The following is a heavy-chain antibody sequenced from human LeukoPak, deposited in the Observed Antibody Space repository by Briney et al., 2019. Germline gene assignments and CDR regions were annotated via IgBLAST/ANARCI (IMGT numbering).Heavy chain of an antibody. CDR2: ISGSGGST. V-gene: IGHV3-23*01. CDR1: GFTFSSYA. Sequence: GGSLRLSRAASGFTFSSYAMSWVRQAPGKGLEWVSAISGSGGSTYYADSVKGRFTISRDNSKNTLYLQMNSLRAEDTAVYYCAKALTTAYYYYGMDVWGQGTTVTVSS. D-gene: IGHD4-11*01. J-gene: IGHJ6*02. CDR3: AKALTTAYYYYGMDV.